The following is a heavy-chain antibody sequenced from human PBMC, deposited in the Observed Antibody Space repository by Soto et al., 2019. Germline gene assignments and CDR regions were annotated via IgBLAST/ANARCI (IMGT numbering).Heavy chain of an antibody. CDR2: MNPNNGNT. D-gene: IGHD4-17*01. J-gene: IGHJ4*02. V-gene: IGHV1-8*01. Sequence: QVQLVQSGAEVKKPGASVKVSCKASGYTFTRYDINWVRQATGQGLEWMGWMNPNNGNTGYAQKFRGRDTMTRNTYISTAYMELSSLRSEDSAVYYCAKGFDYGDPSFDYWGQGTLVTGSS. CDR3: AKGFDYGDPSFDY. CDR1: GYTFTRYD.